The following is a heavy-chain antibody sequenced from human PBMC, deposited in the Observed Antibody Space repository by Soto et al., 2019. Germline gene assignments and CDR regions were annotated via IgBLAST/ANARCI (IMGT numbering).Heavy chain of an antibody. D-gene: IGHD1-26*01. V-gene: IGHV3-30-3*01. Sequence: QVQLVESGGGVVQPGRSLRLSCAASGFTFSSYAMHWVRQAPGKGLEWVAVISYDGSNKYYADSVKGRFTISRDNSKNTLYLQMNSLRAEDTAVYYCARDRKWANGYYYGMDVWGQGTTVTVSS. CDR2: ISYDGSNK. CDR1: GFTFSSYA. J-gene: IGHJ6*02. CDR3: ARDRKWANGYYYGMDV.